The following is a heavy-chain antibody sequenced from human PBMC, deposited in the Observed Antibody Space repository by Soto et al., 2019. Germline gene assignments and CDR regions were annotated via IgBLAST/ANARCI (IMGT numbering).Heavy chain of an antibody. CDR3: ARQMAGYCSGGSCYYYYGMDV. CDR1: GGSISSYY. CDR2: IYYSGST. Sequence: SETLSLTCTVSGGSISSYYWSWIRQPPGKGLEWIGYIYYSGSTNYNPSLKSRVTISVDTSKNQFSLKLSSVTAADTAVYYCARQMAGYCSGGSCYYYYGMDVWGQGTTVTVSS. V-gene: IGHV4-59*08. J-gene: IGHJ6*02. D-gene: IGHD2-15*01.